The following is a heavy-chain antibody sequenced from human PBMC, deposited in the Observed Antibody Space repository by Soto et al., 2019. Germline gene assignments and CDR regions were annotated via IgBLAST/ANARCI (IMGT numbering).Heavy chain of an antibody. CDR1: GGSISSSSYY. J-gene: IGHJ4*02. CDR2: IYYSGST. CDR3: GGGGRYGGNRNFDY. D-gene: IGHD2-15*01. V-gene: IGHV4-39*01. Sequence: QLQLQESGPGLVKPSETLSLTCTVSGGSISSSSYYWGWIRQPPGKGLEWIGSIYYSGSTYYNPSLKRRVTISVDTSKNKFPREVGSVAAAGTAVDYWGGGGRYGGNRNFDYWGQGTLVTVSS.